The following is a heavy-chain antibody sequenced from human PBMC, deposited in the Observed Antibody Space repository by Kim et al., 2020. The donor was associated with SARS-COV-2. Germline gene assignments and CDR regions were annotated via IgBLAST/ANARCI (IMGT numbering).Heavy chain of an antibody. D-gene: IGHD6-13*01. CDR3: TTAEYSSSWYDNY. Sequence: GGSLRLSCAASGFTFSNAWMSWVRQAPGKGLEWVGRIKSKTDGGTTDYAAPVKGRFTISRDDSKNTLYLQMNSLKTEDTAVYYCTTAEYSSSWYDNYWGQGTLVTVSS. V-gene: IGHV3-15*01. CDR1: GFTFSNAW. J-gene: IGHJ4*02. CDR2: IKSKTDGGTT.